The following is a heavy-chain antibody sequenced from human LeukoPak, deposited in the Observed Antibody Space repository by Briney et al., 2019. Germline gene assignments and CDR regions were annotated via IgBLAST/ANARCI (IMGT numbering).Heavy chain of an antibody. J-gene: IGHJ4*02. Sequence: PSETLSLTCTVSGGSVSSYYWSWIRQPAGKGLEWIGRIYTSGSTNYNPSLKSPATISEDKSNYQFSLKLSSVTAADTAVYYCASSRITMVRGGGGRIDYWGQGTLVTVSS. V-gene: IGHV4-4*07. CDR3: ASSRITMVRGGGGRIDY. CDR1: GGSVSSYY. CDR2: IYTSGST. D-gene: IGHD3-10*01.